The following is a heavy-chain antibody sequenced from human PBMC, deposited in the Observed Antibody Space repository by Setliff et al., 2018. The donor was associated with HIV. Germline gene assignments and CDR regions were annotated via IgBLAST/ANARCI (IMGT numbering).Heavy chain of an antibody. J-gene: IGHJ4*02. CDR3: ARRVPPIPSGDLDY. CDR2: INPNSSDT. CDR1: GYTFTDYY. D-gene: IGHD4-17*01. V-gene: IGHV1-2*02. Sequence: ASVRLSCAASGYTFTDYYIHWVRQAPGQGLEWMGWINPNSSDTNYAQKFQGRVTMTRDTSISTAYMDLSRLRSDDTAVYYCARRVPPIPSGDLDYWGQGTLVTVSS.